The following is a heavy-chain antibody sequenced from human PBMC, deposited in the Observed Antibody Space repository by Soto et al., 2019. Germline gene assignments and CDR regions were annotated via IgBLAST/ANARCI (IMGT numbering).Heavy chain of an antibody. Sequence: EVQLVESGGGLVQPGGSLRLSCAASGFTFSSYWMHWVRQAPGKGLVWVSRINSDGSSTSYADSVKGRFTISRDNAKNTLYLQMNSLRAEDTVVYYCASSPLYCSSTSWPGYFGYWGQGTLVTVSS. CDR2: INSDGSST. D-gene: IGHD2-2*01. CDR1: GFTFSSYW. J-gene: IGHJ4*02. V-gene: IGHV3-74*01. CDR3: ASSPLYCSSTSWPGYFGY.